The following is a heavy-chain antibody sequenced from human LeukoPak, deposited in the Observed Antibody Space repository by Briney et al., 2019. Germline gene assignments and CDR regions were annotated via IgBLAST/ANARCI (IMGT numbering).Heavy chain of an antibody. CDR1: GFTFSSYA. D-gene: IGHD3-3*01. Sequence: AGGSLRLSCAASGFTFSSYAMSWVRPAPGRGLEYVSSISGGATTTYYADSVKGRFTISRDNSKNTVHLQMNSLRAEDTAVYYCAKFHRRDYTSAGLGYWGQGTLVTVSS. J-gene: IGHJ4*02. V-gene: IGHV3-23*01. CDR2: ISGGATTT. CDR3: AKFHRRDYTSAGLGY.